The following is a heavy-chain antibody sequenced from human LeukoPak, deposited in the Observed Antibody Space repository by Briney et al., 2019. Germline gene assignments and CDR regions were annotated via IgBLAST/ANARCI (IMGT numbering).Heavy chain of an antibody. D-gene: IGHD3-3*01. V-gene: IGHV3-23*01. J-gene: IGHJ5*02. CDR2: ISGSGGST. CDR3: AKMDDFWSGFSS. Sequence: GGSLKLSCAASGFTFSSYAMSWVRQAPGKGLKWVSAISGSGGSTYYADSVKGRFTISRDNSKNTLYLQMNSLRAEDTAVYYCAKMDDFWSGFSSWGQGTLVTVSS. CDR1: GFTFSSYA.